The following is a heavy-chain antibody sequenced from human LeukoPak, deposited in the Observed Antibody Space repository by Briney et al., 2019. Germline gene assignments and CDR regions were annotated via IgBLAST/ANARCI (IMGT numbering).Heavy chain of an antibody. V-gene: IGHV3-21*01. Sequence: GGSLRLSCAASGFTFSSYSMNWVRQAPGKGLEWVSSISSSSSYIYYADSLKGRFTISRDNAKNSLYLQMNSLRAEDTAVYYCARDWLPYSSGYFDYWGQGTLVTVSS. CDR1: GFTFSSYS. CDR3: ARDWLPYSSGYFDY. D-gene: IGHD6-19*01. CDR2: ISSSSSYI. J-gene: IGHJ4*02.